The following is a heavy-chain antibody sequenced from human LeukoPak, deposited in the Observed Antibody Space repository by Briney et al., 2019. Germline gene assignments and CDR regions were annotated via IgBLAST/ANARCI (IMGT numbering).Heavy chain of an antibody. J-gene: IGHJ4*02. CDR3: ARGYIVVVPAAPAGDY. CDR1: GFTFSSYA. CDR2: ISGSGGST. Sequence: GGSLRLSCAASGFTFSSYAMSWVRQAPGKGLEWVSAISGSGGSTYYADSVKGRFTISRDNAKNSLYLQMNSLRAEDTAVYYCARGYIVVVPAAPAGDYWGQGTLVTVSS. D-gene: IGHD2-2*01. V-gene: IGHV3-23*01.